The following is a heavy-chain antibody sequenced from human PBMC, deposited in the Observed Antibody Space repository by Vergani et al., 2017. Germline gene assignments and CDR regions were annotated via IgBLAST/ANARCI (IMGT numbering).Heavy chain of an antibody. D-gene: IGHD2-15*01. V-gene: IGHV4-61*02. CDR2: IYTSGST. CDR3: ARVGGLRINWFYP. J-gene: IGHJ5*02. CDR1: GGSISSGSYY. Sequence: QVQLQESGPGLVKPSQTLSLTCTVSGGSISSGSYYWSWIRQPAGKGLEWIGRIYTSGSTKYNPSLKSRVTISVDTSKNQFSLKLSSVTAADTAVYYCARVGGLRINWFYPWGQGTLVTVSS.